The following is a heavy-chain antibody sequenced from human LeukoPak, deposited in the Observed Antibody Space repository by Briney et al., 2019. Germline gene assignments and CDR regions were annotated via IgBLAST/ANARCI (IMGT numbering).Heavy chain of an antibody. Sequence: SETLSLTCTVSGGSISSSSYYWSWIRQPPGKGLEWIGYIYYSGSTNYNPSLKSRVTISVDTSKNQFSLKLSSVTAADTAVYYCARAGYSYGYFPRYYFDYWGQGTLVTVSS. D-gene: IGHD5-18*01. CDR1: GGSISSSSYY. V-gene: IGHV4-61*01. CDR3: ARAGYSYGYFPRYYFDY. J-gene: IGHJ4*02. CDR2: IYYSGST.